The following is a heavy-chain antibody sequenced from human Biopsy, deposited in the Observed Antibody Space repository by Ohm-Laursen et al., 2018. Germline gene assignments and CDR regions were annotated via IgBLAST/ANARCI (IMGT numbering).Heavy chain of an antibody. CDR1: GYSFTSYY. D-gene: IGHD6-19*01. V-gene: IGHV1-46*01. Sequence: ATVKISCKASGYSFTSYYMHWVRQAPGQGLEWMGMINPSGSTTSYPQIFQGRVTMTRDTSKSSVYMELSSLRSADTAVYFCARNTGWYGDLYYFDYWGQGTLVTVSS. J-gene: IGHJ4*02. CDR3: ARNTGWYGDLYYFDY. CDR2: INPSGSTT.